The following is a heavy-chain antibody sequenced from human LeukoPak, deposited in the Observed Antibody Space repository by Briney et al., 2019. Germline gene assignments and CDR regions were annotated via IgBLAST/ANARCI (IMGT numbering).Heavy chain of an antibody. V-gene: IGHV4-34*01. J-gene: IGHJ4*02. CDR2: VYHTGST. CDR3: ARGPTRIFDY. CDR1: GGSLSDSY. Sequence: SGTLSLTCAIYGGSLSDSYWSWIRQPLGRGLEWNGEVYHTGSTNYNPSLKTRVTISVDTSKNQFSLEVTSVTAADTAVYYCARGPTRIFDYWGQGILVTVSS.